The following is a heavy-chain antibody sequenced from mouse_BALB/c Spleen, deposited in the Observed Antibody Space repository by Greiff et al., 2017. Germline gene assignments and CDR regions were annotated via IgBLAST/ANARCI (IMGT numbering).Heavy chain of an antibody. V-gene: IGHV1-14*01. CDR3: ARTPNYYGSSYFDY. D-gene: IGHD1-1*01. CDR1: GYTFTSYV. Sequence: EVQLQQSGPELVKPGASVKMSCKASGYTFTSYVMHWVKQKPGQGLEWIGYINPYNDGTKYNEKFKGKATLTSDKSSSTAYMELSSLTSEDSAVYYCARTPNYYGSSYFDYWGQGTTLTVSS. CDR2: INPYNDGT. J-gene: IGHJ2*01.